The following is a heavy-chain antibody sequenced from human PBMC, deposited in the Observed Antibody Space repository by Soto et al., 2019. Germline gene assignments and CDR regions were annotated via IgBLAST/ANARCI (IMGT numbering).Heavy chain of an antibody. CDR3: ARGLSGDWGKWGAFDV. J-gene: IGHJ3*01. Sequence: VQLLQSGGGLAQPGGSLRLSCSGSGFTFDSHEFHWVRLSPGEGLVWVSYISSGGGVIYYADSVKGRFTISRDNARNLVFLQLKGLRGDDTALYYCARGLSGDWGKWGAFDVWGQGTMVTVSS. CDR1: GFTFDSHE. CDR2: ISSGGGVI. D-gene: IGHD3-16*01. V-gene: IGHV3-48*03.